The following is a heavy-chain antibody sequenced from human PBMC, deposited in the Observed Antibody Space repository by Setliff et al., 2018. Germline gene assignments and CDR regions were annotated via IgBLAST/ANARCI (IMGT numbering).Heavy chain of an antibody. CDR2: IYTSGST. J-gene: IGHJ6*03. V-gene: IGHV4-4*08. D-gene: IGHD2-21*02. Sequence: SETLSLTCTVSGGSISSYYWSWIRQPPGKGLEWIGYIYTSGSTNYNPSLKSRVTISVDTSKNQFSLKLSSVTAADTAVYYCARRGYGGNSGYYYYYMDVWGKGTTVTVS. CDR1: GGSISSYY. CDR3: ARRGYGGNSGYYYYYMDV.